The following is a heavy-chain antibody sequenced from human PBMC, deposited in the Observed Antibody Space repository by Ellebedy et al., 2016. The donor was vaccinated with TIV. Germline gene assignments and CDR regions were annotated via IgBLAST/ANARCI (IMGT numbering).Heavy chain of an antibody. V-gene: IGHV1-2*04. CDR3: ARDRDSSSWYFGGYYYYGMDV. CDR1: GYTFTGYY. J-gene: IGHJ6*02. D-gene: IGHD6-13*01. Sequence: AASVKVSCKASGYTFTGYYMHWVRQAPGQGLEWMGWINPNSGGTNYAQKFQGWVTMTRDTSISTAYMELSSLRSEDTAVYYCARDRDSSSWYFGGYYYYGMDVWGQGTTVTVSS. CDR2: INPNSGGT.